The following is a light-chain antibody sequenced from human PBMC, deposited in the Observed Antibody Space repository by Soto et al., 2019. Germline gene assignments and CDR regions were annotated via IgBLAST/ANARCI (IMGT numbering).Light chain of an antibody. CDR3: QQYNNWPT. CDR2: GAS. CDR1: QSVSSN. Sequence: EIVMTQSPATLSVSPGERATLSCRASQSVSSNLAWYQQKPGQAPRLLLYGASTRATGIPARFSGSGSGTEFTLTISSLQSEDFAVYYWQQYNNWPTFGPGTKVDIK. V-gene: IGKV3-15*01. J-gene: IGKJ3*01.